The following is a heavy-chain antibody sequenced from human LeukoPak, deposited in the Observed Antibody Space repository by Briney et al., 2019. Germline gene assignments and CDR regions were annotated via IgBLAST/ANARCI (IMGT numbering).Heavy chain of an antibody. CDR2: ISWNSGTI. Sequence: PGGSLRLSCAASGFTFEDYAMHWVRQAPGKGLEWVSGISWNSGTIGYADSVEGRFTISRDNAKNSLYLQMNSLRAEDMAFYYCAKGINYALSNYFDYWGQGTLVTVSS. V-gene: IGHV3-9*03. J-gene: IGHJ4*02. CDR3: AKGINYALSNYFDY. D-gene: IGHD2-2*01. CDR1: GFTFEDYA.